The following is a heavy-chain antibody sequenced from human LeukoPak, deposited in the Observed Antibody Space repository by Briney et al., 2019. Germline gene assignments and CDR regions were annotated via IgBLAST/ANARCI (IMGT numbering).Heavy chain of an antibody. D-gene: IGHD6-13*01. CDR3: ARDPNSSSWYYYGMDV. Sequence: PSETLSLTCSVSGGSITASYWTWVRQPPGKGLEYIGYISNTGSTNYNPSLKSRVTMSVDTSKNQFSLKLSSVTAADTAVYYCARDPNSSSWYYYGMDVWGQGTTFTVSS. CDR2: ISNTGST. V-gene: IGHV4-59*12. J-gene: IGHJ6*02. CDR1: GGSITASY.